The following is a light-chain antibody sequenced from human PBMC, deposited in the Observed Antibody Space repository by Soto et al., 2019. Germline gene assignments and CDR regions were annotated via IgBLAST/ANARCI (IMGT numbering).Light chain of an antibody. CDR2: EVS. CDR3: SSYTRSSTLNVV. Sequence: QSALTQPASVSGSPGQSITISCTGTSSDVGGYNYVSWYQQHPGKAPKLMIYEVSNRPSGVSNRFSGSNSGTTASLTISGRQAEDVADYYCSSYTRSSTLNVVFGGGTKVTVL. J-gene: IGLJ2*01. V-gene: IGLV2-14*01. CDR1: SSDVGGYNY.